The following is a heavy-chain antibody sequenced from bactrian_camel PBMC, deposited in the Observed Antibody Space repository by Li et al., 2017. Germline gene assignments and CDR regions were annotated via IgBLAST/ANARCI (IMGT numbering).Heavy chain of an antibody. CDR2: IDSDTVTT. CDR1: GSIKSGSLC. Sequence: VQLVESGGGSVQTGGSLRLSCTVNGSIKSGSLCMGWFRQVPGKEREGVAAIDSDTVTTRYADSVKGRFTISKDNAKNTLYLQMNSLKPEDTAMYYCAADEYNLGLARSYTYWGQGTQVTVS. CDR3: AADEYNLGLARSYTY. V-gene: IGHV3S42*01. J-gene: IGHJ4*01. D-gene: IGHD5*01.